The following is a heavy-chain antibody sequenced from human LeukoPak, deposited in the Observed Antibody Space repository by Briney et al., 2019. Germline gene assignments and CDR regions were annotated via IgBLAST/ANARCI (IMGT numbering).Heavy chain of an antibody. V-gene: IGHV1-2*02. CDR2: IDPNSGVT. J-gene: IGHJ4*02. CDR1: GYTLIGHY. CDR3: ARAVNWGYDY. D-gene: IGHD7-27*01. Sequence: GASVKVSCKASGYTLIGHYIHWVRQAPGQGLEWMGWIDPNSGVTNYAQKFQGRVTMTRDTSISTAYMDVSGLTSDDTGVYYCARAVNWGYDYWGQGTLVTVSS.